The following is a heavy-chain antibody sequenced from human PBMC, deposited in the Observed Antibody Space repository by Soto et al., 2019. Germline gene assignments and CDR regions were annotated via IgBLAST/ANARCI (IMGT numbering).Heavy chain of an antibody. CDR2: IYATGTT. J-gene: IGHJ5*02. D-gene: IGHD1-1*01. CDR3: VRDGTKTLRDWFDP. V-gene: IGHV4-4*07. CDR1: GASISGFY. Sequence: SETLSLTCTVSGASISGFYWSWIRKSAGKGLEWIGRIYATGTTDYNPSLKSRAMMSVDTSKKQFSLKLRSVTAADTAVYYCVRDGTKTLRDWFDPWGQGISVTVSS.